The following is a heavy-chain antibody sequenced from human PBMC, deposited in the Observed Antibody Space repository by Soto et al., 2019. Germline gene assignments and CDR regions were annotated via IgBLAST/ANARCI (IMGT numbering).Heavy chain of an antibody. Sequence: QVQLVESGGGVVQPGRSLRLSCAASGFTFSSYAMHWVRQAPGKGLEWVAVISYDGSNKYYADSVKGRFTISRDNSKNTLYLQMNSLRAEDTAVYCCARDRDSSSWYDGGLFDPWGQGTLVTVSS. CDR1: GFTFSSYA. J-gene: IGHJ5*02. V-gene: IGHV3-30-3*01. D-gene: IGHD6-13*01. CDR2: ISYDGSNK. CDR3: ARDRDSSSWYDGGLFDP.